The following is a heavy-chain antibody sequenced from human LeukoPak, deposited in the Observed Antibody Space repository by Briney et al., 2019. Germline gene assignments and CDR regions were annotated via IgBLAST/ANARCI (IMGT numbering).Heavy chain of an antibody. CDR3: ARISGWSFDP. V-gene: IGHV3-20*04. D-gene: IGHD6-19*01. Sequence: PGGSLRLSCVPSGFTFDDYGMRWVRQVPGEGREWVSGINWNGGDIGYADSVKGRSTISRDNAKNSLYLQMNSLRAEDTAFYFCARISGWSFDPWGQGTQVTASS. J-gene: IGHJ5*02. CDR1: GFTFDDYG. CDR2: INWNGGDI.